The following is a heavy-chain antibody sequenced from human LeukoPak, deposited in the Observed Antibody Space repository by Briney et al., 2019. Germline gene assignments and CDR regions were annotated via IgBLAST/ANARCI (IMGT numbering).Heavy chain of an antibody. V-gene: IGHV1-69*13. J-gene: IGHJ6*02. CDR1: GGTFSRYG. Sequence: SVKVSCKASGGTFSRYGISWVRQAPGQGLEWMGGIIPVFGAANYAEKFQGRVTITADESTSTAYMELSSLRSEDTAVYYCARSLVSGVATNFSYCYYYGMDVWGQGTTVTVSS. CDR3: ARSLVSGVATNFSYCYYYGMDV. D-gene: IGHD5-12*01. CDR2: IIPVFGAA.